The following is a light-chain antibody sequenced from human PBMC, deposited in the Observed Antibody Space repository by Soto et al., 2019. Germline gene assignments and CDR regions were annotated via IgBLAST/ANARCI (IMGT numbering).Light chain of an antibody. Sequence: QSVLTQPASVSGSPGQSITISCTGTSSDVGSYNYVSWYQQLPGKAPKLMIYEVSNRPSGVSNRFSGSKSGNTASLTISGLQAEDEANYYCSSYTSISTRVFGGGTQLTVL. CDR1: SSDVGSYNY. J-gene: IGLJ7*01. V-gene: IGLV2-14*01. CDR2: EVS. CDR3: SSYTSISTRV.